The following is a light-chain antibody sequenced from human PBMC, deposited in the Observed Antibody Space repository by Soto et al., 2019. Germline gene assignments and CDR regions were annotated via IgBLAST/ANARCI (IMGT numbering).Light chain of an antibody. CDR1: SSDVGVYNY. Sequence: QSALTQPRSVSGSPGQSVSISCTGTSSDVGVYNYVSWYQQHPGKAPKVMIYDVSKRPSGVPDRFSGSKSGNTASLTISGLQSEDEADYYCCSYAGRYTDVFGSGTKLTVL. CDR2: DVS. CDR3: CSYAGRYTDV. V-gene: IGLV2-11*01. J-gene: IGLJ1*01.